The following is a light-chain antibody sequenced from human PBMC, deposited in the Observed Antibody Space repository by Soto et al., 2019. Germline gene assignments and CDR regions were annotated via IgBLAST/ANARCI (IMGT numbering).Light chain of an antibody. V-gene: IGLV2-23*03. CDR2: EGS. CDR1: SSDVGSYNL. Sequence: QSALTQPASVSGSPGQSITISCTGTSSDVGSYNLVSWYQQHPGKAPKLMIYEGSKRPSGVYNRFSGSKSGNTASLTIAGLQAEDEAEYYCCSYAGSSTFEVFGTGTKLTVL. CDR3: CSYAGSSTFEV. J-gene: IGLJ1*01.